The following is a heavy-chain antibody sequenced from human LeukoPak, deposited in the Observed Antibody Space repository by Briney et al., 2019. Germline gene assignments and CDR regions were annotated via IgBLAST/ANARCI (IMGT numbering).Heavy chain of an antibody. CDR3: ARGGLGPYFDY. CDR2: IYTSGST. V-gene: IGHV4-59*10. J-gene: IGHJ4*02. Sequence: SETLSLTCAVYGGSFSGYYWSWIRQPAGKGLEWIGRIYTSGSTNYNPSLKSRVTMSVDTSKNQFSLKLSSVTAADTAVYYCARGGLGPYFDYWGQGTLVTVSS. D-gene: IGHD3-16*01. CDR1: GGSFSGYY.